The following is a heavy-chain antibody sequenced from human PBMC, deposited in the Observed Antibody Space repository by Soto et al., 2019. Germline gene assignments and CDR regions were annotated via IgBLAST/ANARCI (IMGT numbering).Heavy chain of an antibody. CDR2: IGPRQGDT. CDR1: GYTFTGHY. V-gene: IGHV1-2*02. D-gene: IGHD5-12*01. CDR3: GRGRSGEIVVFY. Sequence: GASVKVSCKASGYTFTGHYIHWVRQAPGQGPEWVGEIGPRQGDTRYAQKFQGRVTMTVDTSITTVYMELNNLSPDDTAVYYCGRGRSGEIVVFYWGQGTLVTVSS. J-gene: IGHJ4*02.